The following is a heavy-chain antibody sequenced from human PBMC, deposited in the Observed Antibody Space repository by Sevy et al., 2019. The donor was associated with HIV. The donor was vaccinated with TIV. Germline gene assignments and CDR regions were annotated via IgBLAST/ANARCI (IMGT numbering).Heavy chain of an antibody. D-gene: IGHD5-18*01. Sequence: GGSLRLSCAASGFTFSSYAMSWVRQAPGKGLEWVSAISGSGGSTYYADSVKGRFTISRDNSKNTLYLQMNSLRAEDTAVDYCAKELRGYSYGRLFDYWGQGTLVTVSS. J-gene: IGHJ4*02. CDR1: GFTFSSYA. CDR2: ISGSGGST. CDR3: AKELRGYSYGRLFDY. V-gene: IGHV3-23*01.